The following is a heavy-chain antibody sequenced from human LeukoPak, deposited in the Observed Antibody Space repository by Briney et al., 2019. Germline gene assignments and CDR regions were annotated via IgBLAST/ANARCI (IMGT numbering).Heavy chain of an antibody. D-gene: IGHD3-10*01. CDR3: ARGDGFMIRD. Sequence: PGRSLRLSCAASGFTFSSYAMHWVRQAPGKGLEWVAVISYDGSNKYYADSVKGRFTISRDNSKNTLYLQMNSLRVEDTAVYYCARGDGFMIRDWGQGTLVTVSS. J-gene: IGHJ4*02. CDR2: ISYDGSNK. CDR1: GFTFSSYA. V-gene: IGHV3-30*14.